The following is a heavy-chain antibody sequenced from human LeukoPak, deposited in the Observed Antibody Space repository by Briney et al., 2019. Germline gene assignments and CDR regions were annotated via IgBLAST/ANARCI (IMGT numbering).Heavy chain of an antibody. D-gene: IGHD1-1*01. CDR2: IYYSGST. CDR3: ARDWNRYAY. CDR1: GGSISSYY. V-gene: IGHV4-59*01. J-gene: IGHJ4*02. Sequence: PSETLSLTCTVSGGSISSYYWSWIRQPPGKGLEWIGYIYYSGSTNYNPSLKSRVTISVDTSKNQFSLKLSSVTAADTAVYSCARDWNRYAYWGQGTLVTVSS.